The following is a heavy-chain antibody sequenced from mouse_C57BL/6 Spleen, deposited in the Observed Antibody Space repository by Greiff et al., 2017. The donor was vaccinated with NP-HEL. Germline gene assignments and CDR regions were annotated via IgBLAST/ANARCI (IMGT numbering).Heavy chain of an antibody. CDR3: TRRGSPLMDY. V-gene: IGHV1-15*01. Sequence: QVQLQQSGAELVRPGASVTLSCKASGYTFTDYEMHWVKQTPVHGLEWIGAIDPETGGTAYNQKFKGKAILTADKSSSTAYMELRSRTSEDSAVDYCTRRGSPLMDYWGQGTSVTVSS. CDR2: IDPETGGT. J-gene: IGHJ4*01. CDR1: GYTFTDYE.